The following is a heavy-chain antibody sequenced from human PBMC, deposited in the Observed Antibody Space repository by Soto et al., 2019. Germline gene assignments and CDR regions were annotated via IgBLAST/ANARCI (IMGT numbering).Heavy chain of an antibody. J-gene: IGHJ3*02. CDR2: ISAYNGNT. D-gene: IGHD3-10*01. CDR3: ARDGLWFGELSGDAFDI. CDR1: GYTFTSYG. Sequence: QVQLVQSGAEVKKPGASVEVSCKASGYTFTSYGISWVRQDPGQGLEWMGWISAYNGNTNYAQKLQGRVTMTTDTSTSTAYMELRSLRSDDTAVYYCARDGLWFGELSGDAFDIWGQGTMVTVSS. V-gene: IGHV1-18*01.